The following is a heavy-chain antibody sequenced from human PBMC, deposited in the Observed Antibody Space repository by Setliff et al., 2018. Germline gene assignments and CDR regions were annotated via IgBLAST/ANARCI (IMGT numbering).Heavy chain of an antibody. J-gene: IGHJ6*03. V-gene: IGHV4-4*07. CDR1: GGSISSYY. Sequence: SLTCTVSGGSISSYYWSWIRQPGGKGLEWIGRIYSSGSTNYNPSLKSRVTMSVDTSKNQFSLKLSSVTAADTAVYYCARDSRGNPPNYMDVWGKGTTVTVSS. CDR3: ARDSRGNPPNYMDV. CDR2: IYSSGST.